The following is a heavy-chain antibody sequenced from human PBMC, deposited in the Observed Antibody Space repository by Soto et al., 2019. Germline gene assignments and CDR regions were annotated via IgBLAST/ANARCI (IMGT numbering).Heavy chain of an antibody. CDR2: IIPIFGTA. V-gene: IGHV1-69*01. CDR1: GGTFSSYA. D-gene: IGHD3-3*01. Sequence: QVQLVQSGAEVKKPGSSVKVSCKASGGTFSSYAISWVRQAPGQGLEWMGGIIPIFGTANYAQKFQGRVTITADESTSTAYMELSSLRSEDTAVYYCARGAWAYDFWSGYPYYYYGMDVWGQGTTVTVSS. CDR3: ARGAWAYDFWSGYPYYYYGMDV. J-gene: IGHJ6*02.